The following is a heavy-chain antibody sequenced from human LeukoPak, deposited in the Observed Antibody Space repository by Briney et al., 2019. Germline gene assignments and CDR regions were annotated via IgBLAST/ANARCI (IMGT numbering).Heavy chain of an antibody. CDR1: GYTFTSYG. V-gene: IGHV1-18*01. CDR2: ISAYNGNT. CDR3: ARDQYYDFWSGLRIYYYYYMDV. J-gene: IGHJ6*03. D-gene: IGHD3-3*01. Sequence: ASVKVSCKASGYTFTSYGISWVRQAPGQGLEWMGWISAYNGNTNYAQKLQGRVTMTTDTSTSTAYMELRSLRSDDTAVYYCARDQYYDFWSGLRIYYYYYMDVWGKGTTVTVSS.